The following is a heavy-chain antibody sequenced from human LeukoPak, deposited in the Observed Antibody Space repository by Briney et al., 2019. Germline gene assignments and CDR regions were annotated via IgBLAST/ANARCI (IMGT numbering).Heavy chain of an antibody. D-gene: IGHD3-16*01. CDR2: MNPNSGNT. CDR1: GYTFTSYD. J-gene: IGHJ5*02. CDR3: ARVRLRGNWFDP. V-gene: IGHV1-8*01. Sequence: ASVKVSSTASGYTFTSYDINWVRQATGQGLEWMGWMNPNSGNTGYAQKFQGRVTMTRNTSISTAYMELSSLRSEDTAVYYCARVRLRGNWFDPWGQGTLVTVSS.